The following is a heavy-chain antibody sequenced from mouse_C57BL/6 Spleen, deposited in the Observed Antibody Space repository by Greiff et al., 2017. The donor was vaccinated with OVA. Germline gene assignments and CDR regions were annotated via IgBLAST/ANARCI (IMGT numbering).Heavy chain of an antibody. CDR3: ASNLPGFAY. Sequence: QVQLKQPGAELVMPGASVKLSCKASGYTFTSYWMHWVKQRPGQGLEWIGEIDPSDSYTNYNQKFKGKSTLTVDKSSSTAYMQLSSLTSEDSAVYYCASNLPGFAYWGQGTLVTVSA. J-gene: IGHJ3*01. CDR2: IDPSDSYT. D-gene: IGHD2-1*01. V-gene: IGHV1-69*01. CDR1: GYTFTSYW.